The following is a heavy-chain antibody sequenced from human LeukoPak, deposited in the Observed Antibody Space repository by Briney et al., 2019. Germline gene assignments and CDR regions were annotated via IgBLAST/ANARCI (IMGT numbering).Heavy chain of an antibody. V-gene: IGHV4-30-4*08. Sequence: SETLSLTCTVSGGSISSGDYYWSWIRQPPGKGLEWIGYIYCSGSTYYNPSLKSRVTISVDTSKNQFSLKLSSVTAADTAVYYCARVVCSSTSCGAYFDYWGQGTLVTVSS. J-gene: IGHJ4*02. CDR2: IYCSGST. CDR1: GGSISSGDYY. D-gene: IGHD2-2*01. CDR3: ARVVCSSTSCGAYFDY.